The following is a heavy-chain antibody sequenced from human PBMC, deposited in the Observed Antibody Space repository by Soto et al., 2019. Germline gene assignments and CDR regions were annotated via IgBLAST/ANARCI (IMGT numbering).Heavy chain of an antibody. CDR1: GGCFSGYY. CDR3: ARGHGSSSWTRYFDY. J-gene: IGHJ4*02. D-gene: IGHD6-13*01. Sequence: QVQLQQWGAGLLKPSETLSLTCAVYGGCFSGYYWSWIRQPPGKGLEWIGEINHSGSTNYNPSLKSRVTISVDTSKNQFSLKLSSVTAADTAVYYCARGHGSSSWTRYFDYWGQGTLVTVSS. CDR2: INHSGST. V-gene: IGHV4-34*01.